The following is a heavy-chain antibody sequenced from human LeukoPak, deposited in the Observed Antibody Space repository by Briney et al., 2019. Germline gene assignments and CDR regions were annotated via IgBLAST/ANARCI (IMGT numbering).Heavy chain of an antibody. CDR2: IYYSGRT. Sequence: SETLSLTCTVSGGSISSSTYYWAWIRPPPGKGLEYIGSIYYSGRTYYKPSLKSRVTISVDTSKNQFSLKLSSVTAADTAVYYCARDDASGYYDYWGQGTLVTVSS. CDR1: GGSISSSTYY. D-gene: IGHD3-3*01. CDR3: ARDDASGYYDY. J-gene: IGHJ4*02. V-gene: IGHV4-39*07.